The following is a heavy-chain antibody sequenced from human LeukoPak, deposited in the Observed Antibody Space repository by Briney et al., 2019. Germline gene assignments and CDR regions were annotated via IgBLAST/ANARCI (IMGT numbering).Heavy chain of an antibody. D-gene: IGHD3-22*01. CDR1: GFTFSSYS. Sequence: GGSLRLSCAASGFTFSSYSMNWVRQAPGKGLEWVSYISSSSSTIYYADSVKGRFTISRDNAKNSLYLQMNSLRAEDTAVYYCARAGRYYDSSGYGYWGQGTLVTVSS. CDR2: ISSSSSTI. V-gene: IGHV3-48*04. CDR3: ARAGRYYDSSGYGY. J-gene: IGHJ4*02.